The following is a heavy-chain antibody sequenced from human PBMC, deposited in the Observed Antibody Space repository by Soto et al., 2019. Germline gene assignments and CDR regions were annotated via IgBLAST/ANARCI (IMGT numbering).Heavy chain of an antibody. CDR2: IIPIFGTA. CDR1: GGTFSSYA. V-gene: IGHV1-69*13. Sequence: SVKVSCKASGGTFSSYAISWVRQAPGQGLGWMGGIIPIFGTANYAQKFQGRVTITADESTSTAYMELSSLRSEDTAVYYCAGCSGGSCYSNYYYGMDVWGQGTTVTVSS. D-gene: IGHD2-15*01. J-gene: IGHJ6*02. CDR3: AGCSGGSCYSNYYYGMDV.